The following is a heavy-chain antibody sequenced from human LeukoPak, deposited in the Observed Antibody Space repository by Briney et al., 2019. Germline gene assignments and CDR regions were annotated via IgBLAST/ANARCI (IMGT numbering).Heavy chain of an antibody. Sequence: GGSLRLSCAASGFTFSSYSMNWVSQAPGKGLEWVSSISSSSSYIYYADSVKGRFTISRDNAKNSLYLQMNSLRAEDTAVYYCARSAGGYSYGLCDYWGQGTLVTVSS. CDR3: ARSAGGYSYGLCDY. D-gene: IGHD5-18*01. V-gene: IGHV3-21*01. CDR2: ISSSSSYI. J-gene: IGHJ4*02. CDR1: GFTFSSYS.